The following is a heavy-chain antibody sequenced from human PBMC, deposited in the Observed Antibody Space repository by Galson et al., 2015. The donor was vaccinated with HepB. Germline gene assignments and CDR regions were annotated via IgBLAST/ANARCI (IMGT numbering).Heavy chain of an antibody. CDR1: GFTFSSYA. J-gene: IGHJ4*02. CDR2: ISGSGGST. D-gene: IGHD1-26*01. Sequence: SLRLSCAASGFTFSSYAMSWVRQAPGKGLEWVSAISGSGGSTYYADSVKGRFTISRDNSKNTLYLQMNSLRAEDTAVYYCAKDPLNSGSYPRFDYWGQGTLVTVSS. CDR3: AKDPLNSGSYPRFDY. V-gene: IGHV3-23*01.